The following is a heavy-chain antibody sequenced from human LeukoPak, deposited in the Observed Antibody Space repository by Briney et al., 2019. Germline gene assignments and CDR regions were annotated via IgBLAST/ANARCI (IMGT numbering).Heavy chain of an antibody. D-gene: IGHD4/OR15-4a*01. CDR3: ARAVDYGYSDY. Sequence: SETLSLTCSVSGGSITNYHWSWIRQPPGRGLEWLGYIYYTGSTKYNPSLKSRVTISVDTSKNHFSLKLSSVTAADTAVYYCARAVDYGYSDYWGQGTLVAVSS. CDR2: IYYTGST. CDR1: GGSITNYH. V-gene: IGHV4-59*01. J-gene: IGHJ4*02.